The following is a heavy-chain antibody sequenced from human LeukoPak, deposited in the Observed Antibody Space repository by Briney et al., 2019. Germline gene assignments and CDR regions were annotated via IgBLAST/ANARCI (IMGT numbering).Heavy chain of an antibody. V-gene: IGHV3-23*01. CDR3: TRVRVSSYYGMDI. J-gene: IGHJ6*02. D-gene: IGHD2/OR15-2a*01. CDR1: GFTFSSFA. Sequence: GRSLRLSCAASGFTFSSFAMSWVRQAPGKGLEWVSAISGSGGSTFYADSVKGRFTISRDNAKNSLYLQMNSLRAEDTAVYYCTRVRVSSYYGMDIWGQGTTVTVSS. CDR2: ISGSGGST.